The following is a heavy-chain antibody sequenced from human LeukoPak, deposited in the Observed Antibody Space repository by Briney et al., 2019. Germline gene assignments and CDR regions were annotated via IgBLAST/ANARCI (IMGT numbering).Heavy chain of an antibody. D-gene: IGHD2-15*01. CDR3: ARRYGFYYCSGGSCYFDY. J-gene: IGHJ4*02. CDR1: GGSISSSSYY. CDR2: IYYSGST. Sequence: SETLSLTCTVSGGSISSSSYYWGWIRQPPGKGLEWIGRIYYSGSTYYNPSLKSRVTISVDTSKNQFSLKLSSVTAADTAVYYCARRYGFYYCSGGSCYFDYWGQGTLVTVSS. V-gene: IGHV4-39*01.